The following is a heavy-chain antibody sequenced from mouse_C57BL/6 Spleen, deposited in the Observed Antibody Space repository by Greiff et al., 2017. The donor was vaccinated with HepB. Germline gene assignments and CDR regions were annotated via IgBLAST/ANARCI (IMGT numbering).Heavy chain of an antibody. CDR1: GFTFSSYA. CDR2: ISDGGSYT. J-gene: IGHJ2*01. V-gene: IGHV5-4*01. CDR3: ARDGDRPFDY. Sequence: EVKLVESGGGLVKPGGSLKLSCAASGFTFSSYAMSWVRQTPEKRLEWVATISDGGSYTYYPDNVKGRFTISRDNAKNNLYLQMSHLKSEDTAMYYCARDGDRPFDYWGQGTTLTVSS.